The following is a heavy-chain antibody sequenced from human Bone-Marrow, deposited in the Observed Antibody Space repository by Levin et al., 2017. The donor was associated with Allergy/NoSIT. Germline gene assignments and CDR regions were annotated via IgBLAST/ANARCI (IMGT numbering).Heavy chain of an antibody. CDR1: GFTFSNFG. Sequence: GESLKISCAASGFTFSNFGMNWVRQGPGKGLEWISYIGTSSSTIYYADSVRGRFTVSRDNAKDSLYLQMNSLRDEETAVYYCARHDYGGNSGDYWGQGNLVTVSS. CDR3: ARHDYGGNSGDY. J-gene: IGHJ4*02. V-gene: IGHV3-48*02. D-gene: IGHD4-23*01. CDR2: IGTSSSTI.